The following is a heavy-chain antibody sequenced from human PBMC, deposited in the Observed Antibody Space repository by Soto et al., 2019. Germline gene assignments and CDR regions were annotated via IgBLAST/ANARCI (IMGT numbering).Heavy chain of an antibody. CDR1: GGSISSGDW. J-gene: IGHJ4*02. V-gene: IGHV4-4*02. CDR2: IYYSGST. CDR3: ARRGCDSIFGSLDY. Sequence: QVQLQESGPGLVKPSGTLSLTCAVSGGSISSGDWCWSWVRQSPGKGLEWIGEIYYSGSTTYNPSLKLRVTIEADKSEDQFSLGLSSVTPAPTAVYYWARRGCDSIFGSLDYWGEGALVTVSS. D-gene: IGHD2-21*02.